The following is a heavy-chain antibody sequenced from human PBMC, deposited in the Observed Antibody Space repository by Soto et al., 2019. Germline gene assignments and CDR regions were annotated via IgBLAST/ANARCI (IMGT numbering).Heavy chain of an antibody. CDR3: ARVSGMGATGSFDY. V-gene: IGHV4-39*01. Sequence: QLQLQESGPGLVKPSETLSLTCTVSGGSISSSSYYWGWIRQPPGKGLEWIGSIYYSGSTYYNPSLTIRVTLSVDTSKNQFSLKLSSVTAADTAVYYCARVSGMGATGSFDYWGQGTLVTVSS. CDR1: GGSISSSSYY. D-gene: IGHD1-26*01. CDR2: IYYSGST. J-gene: IGHJ4*02.